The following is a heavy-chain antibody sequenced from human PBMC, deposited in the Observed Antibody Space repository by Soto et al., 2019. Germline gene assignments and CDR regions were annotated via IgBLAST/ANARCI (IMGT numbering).Heavy chain of an antibody. CDR2: INDQGGSP. D-gene: IGHD1-26*01. CDR1: GVTFRHYW. Sequence: EGQLVESGGALVQPVGSLRLDCAASGVTFRHYWMHWVRQAPGKVLVWISRINDQGGSPTYADSVKGRFTSSRDNVKNTLYLQMSRLRAVDTAVYCCVSGLGWALRGQGTLVTVS. J-gene: IGHJ4*02. V-gene: IGHV3-74*01. CDR3: VSGLGWAL.